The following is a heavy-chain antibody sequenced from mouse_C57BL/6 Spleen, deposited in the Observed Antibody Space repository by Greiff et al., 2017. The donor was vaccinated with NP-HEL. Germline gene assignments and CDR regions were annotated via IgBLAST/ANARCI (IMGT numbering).Heavy chain of an antibody. Sequence: EVHLVESGAELVRPGASVKLSCTASGFNIKDDYMHWVKQRPEQGLEWIGWIDPENGDTEYASKFQGKATITADTSSNTAYLQLSSLTSEDTAVYYCTHYYYGSSSWFAYWGQGTLVTVSA. CDR1: GFNIKDDY. CDR2: IDPENGDT. D-gene: IGHD1-1*01. V-gene: IGHV14-4*01. CDR3: THYYYGSSSWFAY. J-gene: IGHJ3*01.